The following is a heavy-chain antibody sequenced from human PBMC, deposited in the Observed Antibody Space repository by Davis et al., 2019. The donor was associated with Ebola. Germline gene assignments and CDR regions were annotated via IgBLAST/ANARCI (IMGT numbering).Heavy chain of an antibody. J-gene: IGHJ5*01. D-gene: IGHD2/OR15-2a*01. CDR1: GGSFSGYY. V-gene: IGHV4-34*01. CDR2: IDYTGTT. Sequence: SETLSLTCAVYGGSFSGYYWSWIRQHPGKGLEWIGTIDYTGTTYYNPSLKSRVTISADTSKNQFSLKLNFVTAADTAIYYCARRFNTFGGWFDSWGQGTLVTVSS. CDR3: ARRFNTFGGWFDS.